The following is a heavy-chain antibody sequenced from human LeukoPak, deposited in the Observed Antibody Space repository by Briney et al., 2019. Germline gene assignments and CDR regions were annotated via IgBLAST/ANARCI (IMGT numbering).Heavy chain of an antibody. V-gene: IGHV1-2*06. J-gene: IGHJ4*02. CDR2: INPNSGGT. D-gene: IGHD3-9*01. CDR3: ARENLPYDILTGFGPGYDY. Sequence: ASGKVSCKASGYTFTGYYMHWVRQAPGQGLEWMGRINPNSGGTNYAQKFQGRVTMTRDTSISTAYMELSRLRSDDTAVYYCARENLPYDILTGFGPGYDYWGQGTLVTVSS. CDR1: GYTFTGYY.